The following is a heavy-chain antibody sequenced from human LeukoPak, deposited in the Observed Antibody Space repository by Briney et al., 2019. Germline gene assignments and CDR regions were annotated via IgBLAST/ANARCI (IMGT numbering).Heavy chain of an antibody. CDR3: ASPGAYSGWNDGHFGL. CDR1: GYTFTGYY. J-gene: IGHJ2*01. D-gene: IGHD1-1*01. CDR2: INRNSGGT. Sequence: ASVKVSCKSSGYTFTGYYMHWVRQSPGQGLEWMGWINRNSGGTNYAQKFQGRVTMTRDTAISTAYMELSRLRSDDTAVYYCASPGAYSGWNDGHFGLWGRGTLVTVAS. V-gene: IGHV1-2*02.